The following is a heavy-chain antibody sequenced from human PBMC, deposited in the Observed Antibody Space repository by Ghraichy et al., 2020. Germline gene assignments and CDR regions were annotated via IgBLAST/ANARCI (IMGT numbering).Heavy chain of an antibody. CDR1: GYTFTSHD. Sequence: ASVKVSCKASGYTFTSHDIHWVRQATGQGLEWMGWMNPNSGETGSLQKFQGRITMTRNTSMSRAYMELSSLSSEDTAVYYCARGNSAYVWGTYRSPYFDFWGQGALITVSS. CDR2: MNPNSGET. CDR3: ARGNSAYVWGTYRSPYFDF. D-gene: IGHD3-16*02. V-gene: IGHV1-8*01. J-gene: IGHJ4*02.